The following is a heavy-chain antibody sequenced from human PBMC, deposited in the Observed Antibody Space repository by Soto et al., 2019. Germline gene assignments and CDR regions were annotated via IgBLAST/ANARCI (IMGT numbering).Heavy chain of an antibody. CDR3: ARDFPVGSYELGYFDY. CDR1: GGTFSSYA. CDR2: IIPIFGTA. D-gene: IGHD1-26*01. V-gene: IGHV1-69*13. J-gene: IGHJ4*02. Sequence: ASVKVSCKASGGTFSSYAISWVRQAPGQGLEWMGGIIPIFGTANYAQKFQGRVTITADESTSTAYMELSSLRSEDTAVYYCARDFPVGSYELGYFDYWGQGTLVTVSS.